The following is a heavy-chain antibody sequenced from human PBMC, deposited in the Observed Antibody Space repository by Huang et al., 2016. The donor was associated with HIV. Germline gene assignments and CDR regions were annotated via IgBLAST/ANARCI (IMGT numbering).Heavy chain of an antibody. CDR1: GYKFHIYE. D-gene: IGHD3-16*01. J-gene: IGHJ4*02. V-gene: IGHV1-18*04. CDR2: ISGDKVST. CDR3: ARTKGEFDF. Sequence: QIHLVQSGPEVKQPGASVKVSCKATGYKFHIYEIKWVRQTPGQGLEWMGWISGDKVSTRFAQKFQDRLTMTTDVSTSTAYLELRSLRLDDTAVYYCARTKGEFDFWGQGALVTVSS.